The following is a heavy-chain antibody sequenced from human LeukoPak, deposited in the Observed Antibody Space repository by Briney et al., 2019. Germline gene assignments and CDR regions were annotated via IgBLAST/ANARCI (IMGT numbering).Heavy chain of an antibody. J-gene: IGHJ3*02. CDR1: GYSFTSYW. Sequence: GGSLKISCKGSGYSFTSYWIGWVRQMPGKGLEWMGIIYPGDSDTRYSPSFQGQVTISADKSISTAYLQWSSLKASDTAMYYCARHKYSYHPGNAFDIWGQGTMVTVSS. V-gene: IGHV5-51*01. CDR3: ARHKYSYHPGNAFDI. D-gene: IGHD5-18*01. CDR2: IYPGDSDT.